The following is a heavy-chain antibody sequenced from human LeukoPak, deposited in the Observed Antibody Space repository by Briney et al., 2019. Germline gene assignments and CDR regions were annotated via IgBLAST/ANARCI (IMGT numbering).Heavy chain of an antibody. J-gene: IGHJ4*02. Sequence: GGSLRLSCAASGFTFSSYWMSWVRQAPGKGLEWVANIKQDGSEKYYVDSVKGRFIISRDNSKNTLYLQMYSLRAEDTAVYFCVGGEWLRSGLGYWGQGTLVTVSS. CDR2: IKQDGSEK. V-gene: IGHV3-7*03. CDR3: VGGEWLRSGLGY. D-gene: IGHD5-12*01. CDR1: GFTFSSYW.